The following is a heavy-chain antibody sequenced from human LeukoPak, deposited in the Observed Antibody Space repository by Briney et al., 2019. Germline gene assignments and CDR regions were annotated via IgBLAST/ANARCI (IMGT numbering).Heavy chain of an antibody. J-gene: IGHJ4*02. V-gene: IGHV3-7*01. Sequence: PGGSLRLSCAASGFTFSSYWMSWVRQAPGKGLEWVANIKQDGSEKYYVDSVKGRFTISRDNAKNSLYLQMNSLRAEDTAVYYCARAGTTGTTIIDYWGQGTLVTVSS. CDR2: IKQDGSEK. CDR3: ARAGTTGTTIIDY. D-gene: IGHD1-1*01. CDR1: GFTFSSYW.